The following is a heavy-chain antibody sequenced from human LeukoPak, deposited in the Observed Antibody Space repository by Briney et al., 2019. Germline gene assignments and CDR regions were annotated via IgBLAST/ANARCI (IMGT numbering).Heavy chain of an antibody. CDR1: GFTFSSYS. CDR3: AREGYYGSGLYAFDI. CDR2: ISSSSSTI. J-gene: IGHJ3*02. V-gene: IGHV3-48*04. Sequence: GGSLRLSCAASGFTFSSYSMNWVRQAPGKGLEWVSYISSSSSTIYYADSVKGRFTISRDNAKNSLYLQMNSLRAEDTAVYYCAREGYYGSGLYAFDIWGQGTMVTVSS. D-gene: IGHD3-10*01.